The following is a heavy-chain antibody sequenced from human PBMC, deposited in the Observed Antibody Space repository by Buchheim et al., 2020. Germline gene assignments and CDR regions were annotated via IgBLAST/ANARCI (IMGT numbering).Heavy chain of an antibody. Sequence: QVQLQESGPGLVKPSQTLSLTCSVSGGSISSGYYYWSWIRQPAGKGLEWIGRMHTGGSTNYSPSLKSRVPISVDRSKNQFSLKLSSVTAADTAVYYCAREAAGDFDYWGQGTL. D-gene: IGHD6-19*01. CDR2: MHTGGST. V-gene: IGHV4-61*02. CDR3: AREAAGDFDY. J-gene: IGHJ4*02. CDR1: GGSISSGYYY.